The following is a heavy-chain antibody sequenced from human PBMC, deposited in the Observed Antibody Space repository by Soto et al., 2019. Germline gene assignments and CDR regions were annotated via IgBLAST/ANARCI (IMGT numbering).Heavy chain of an antibody. CDR3: AGDRQTDYYDSSGSIPDAFDI. Sequence: ASVKVSCKASGYTFTSYAMHWVRQAPGQRLEWMGWINAGNGNTKYSQKFQGRVTITRDTSASTAYMELSSLRSEDTAVYYCAGDRQTDYYDSSGSIPDAFDIWGQGTMVTVSS. V-gene: IGHV1-3*01. CDR2: INAGNGNT. D-gene: IGHD3-22*01. J-gene: IGHJ3*02. CDR1: GYTFTSYA.